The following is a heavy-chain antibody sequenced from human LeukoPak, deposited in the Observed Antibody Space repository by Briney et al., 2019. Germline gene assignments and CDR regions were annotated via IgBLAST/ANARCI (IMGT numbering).Heavy chain of an antibody. J-gene: IGHJ4*02. D-gene: IGHD3/OR15-3a*01. CDR2: IYYSGST. V-gene: IGHV4-59*01. Sequence: PSETLSLTCTVSGGSISSYYWSWIRKPPGKGLEWIGYIYYSGSTNYNPSLKSRVTISVDTSKNQFSLKLRSVTAADTAVYYCARGDFWTLGVDYWGQGTLVTLSS. CDR1: GGSISSYY. CDR3: ARGDFWTLGVDY.